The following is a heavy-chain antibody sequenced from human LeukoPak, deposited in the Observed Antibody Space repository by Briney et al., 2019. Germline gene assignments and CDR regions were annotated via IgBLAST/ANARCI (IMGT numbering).Heavy chain of an antibody. D-gene: IGHD3-10*01. CDR1: GGSISSGSYC. CDR3: ARGRLARAPYFDY. CDR2: IHTSGNT. J-gene: IGHJ4*02. V-gene: IGHV4-61*09. Sequence: SETLSLTCTVSGGSISSGSYCWSWIRQPAGKGLEWIGHIHTSGNTNYNPSLKSRVTISVDTSKNQFSLKLSSVTAADTAVYYCARGRLARAPYFDYWGQGTLVIVSS.